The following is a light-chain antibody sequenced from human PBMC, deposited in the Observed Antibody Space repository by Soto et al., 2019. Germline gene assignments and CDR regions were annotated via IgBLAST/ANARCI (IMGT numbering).Light chain of an antibody. CDR2: DVS. V-gene: IGKV1-5*01. CDR3: QQYNNYWT. CDR1: QSISNW. Sequence: DIPMTQSPSTLSASVGDRVTITCRASQSISNWLAWYQQKPGRAPKLLIYDVSSLESGVPSRFSGSGSGTEFTLTISSLQPDDFATYYCQQYNNYWTFGQGTKVEI. J-gene: IGKJ1*01.